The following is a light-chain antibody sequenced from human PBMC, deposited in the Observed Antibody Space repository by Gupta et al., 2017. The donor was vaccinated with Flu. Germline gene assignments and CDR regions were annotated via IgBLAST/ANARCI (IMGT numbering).Light chain of an antibody. CDR2: SNN. CDR3: AARDDSLSGVV. CDR1: SSNIGSNY. V-gene: IGLV1-47*02. J-gene: IGLJ3*02. Sequence: QSVLTQPPSASGTPGQRVTISCSGSSSNIGSNYVYWYQQLPGTAPKLLIYSNNQRPSGVPDRFSGSKSGTSASLAITGPRAEEEAEYYCAARDDSLSGVVFGGGTKLTVL.